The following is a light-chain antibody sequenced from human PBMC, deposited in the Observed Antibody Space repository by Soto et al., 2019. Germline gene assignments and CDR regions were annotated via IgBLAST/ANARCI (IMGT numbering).Light chain of an antibody. V-gene: IGLV1-51*01. J-gene: IGLJ2*01. CDR3: ATWESSPSIGV. CDR2: DNN. CDR1: SSNIGNNF. Sequence: QSVLTQPPSVSAAPGQKVTISCSGSSSNIGNNFVSWYQQLPGTAPKLLIYDNNKRPSGIPDRFSGSKSGTSATLGITGLQSGDEADYYCATWESSPSIGVFGGGTKLTVL.